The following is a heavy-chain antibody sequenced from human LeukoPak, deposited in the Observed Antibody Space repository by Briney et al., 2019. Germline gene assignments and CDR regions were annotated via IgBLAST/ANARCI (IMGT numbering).Heavy chain of an antibody. Sequence: ASVKVSCKASGYTFTSYYMHWVRQAPGQGLEWMGIINPGGGSTGYAQKFQGRVTMTRDTSTSTVYMDLSSLRSEDTAVYYCAKPRRMGGDVDDAFDIWGQGTMVTVSS. J-gene: IGHJ3*02. V-gene: IGHV1-46*01. CDR2: INPGGGST. D-gene: IGHD1-26*01. CDR3: AKPRRMGGDVDDAFDI. CDR1: GYTFTSYY.